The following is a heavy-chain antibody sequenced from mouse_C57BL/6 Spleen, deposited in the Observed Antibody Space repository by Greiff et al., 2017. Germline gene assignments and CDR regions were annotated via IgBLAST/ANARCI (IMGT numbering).Heavy chain of an antibody. CDR3: ARWDYYGSSSAY. Sequence: QVQLKQSGAELVRPGSSVKLSCKASGYTFTSYWMDWVKQRPGQGLEWIGNIYPSDSETHYNQKFKYKATLTVDKSSSTAYRQLSSLTSEDSAVYYCARWDYYGSSSAYWGQGTLVTVSA. D-gene: IGHD1-1*01. J-gene: IGHJ3*01. CDR2: IYPSDSET. V-gene: IGHV1-61*01. CDR1: GYTFTSYW.